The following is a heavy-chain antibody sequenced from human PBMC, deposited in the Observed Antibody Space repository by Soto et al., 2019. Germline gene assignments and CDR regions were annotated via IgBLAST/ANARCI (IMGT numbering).Heavy chain of an antibody. V-gene: IGHV3-7*03. CDR2: IAQDGSET. CDR3: TRGTDLRYCTGYSCPGIDV. J-gene: IGHJ6*02. Sequence: GSLRLSGGASVFNSGNYWMSWVRQAPGKGLEWVANIAQDGSETFYLGSVRGRFAISRDNPRNSLFLQMYSLRVEDTAVYYCTRGTDLRYCTGYSCPGIDVWGQGTTVTVSS. CDR1: VFNSGNYW. D-gene: IGHD2-15*01.